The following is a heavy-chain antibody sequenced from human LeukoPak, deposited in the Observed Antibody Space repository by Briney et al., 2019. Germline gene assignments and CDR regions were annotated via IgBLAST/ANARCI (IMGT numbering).Heavy chain of an antibody. D-gene: IGHD4-17*01. V-gene: IGHV4-34*01. Sequence: KPSETLSLTCAVYGGSFSGYYWSWIRQPPGKGLEWIGEINHSGSTNYNPSLKSRVTISVDTSKNQFSLKLRPVTAPDPAVDYCARCDYGGSGYGGQGTRVRVST. CDR1: GGSFSGYY. CDR2: INHSGST. J-gene: IGHJ4*02. CDR3: ARCDYGGSGY.